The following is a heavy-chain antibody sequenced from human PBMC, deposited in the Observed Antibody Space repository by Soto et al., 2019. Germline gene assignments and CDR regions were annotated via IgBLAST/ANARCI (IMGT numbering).Heavy chain of an antibody. CDR2: TTDDGGRT. CDR3: AKGGGFGTGAYYNVAY. CDR1: GFSFSSYA. D-gene: IGHD3-10*01. J-gene: IGHJ4*02. Sequence: EVQLLESGGGLVEPGGSLRLSCTASGFSFSSYAMTWVRQAPGKGLEWVSSTTDDGGRTFYADSVKGRFTISRDNSNNRLYLQMNRLGAEERALVYGAKGGGFGTGAYYNVAYWGQGTLVTVSS. V-gene: IGHV3-23*01.